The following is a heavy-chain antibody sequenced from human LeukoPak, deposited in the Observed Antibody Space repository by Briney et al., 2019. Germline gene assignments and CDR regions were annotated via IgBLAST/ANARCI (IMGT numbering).Heavy chain of an antibody. CDR1: GGSISSYY. CDR3: ARVRRDIVRGGSYYFDY. D-gene: IGHD3-10*01. J-gene: IGHJ4*02. CDR2: IYTSGST. Sequence: SETLSLTCTVSGGSISSYYWSWIRQPAGKGLEWIGRIYTSGSTNYNPSLKSRVTMSVDTSKNQFSLKLSSVTAADTAVYYCARVRRDIVRGGSYYFDYWGQGTLVTVSS. V-gene: IGHV4-4*07.